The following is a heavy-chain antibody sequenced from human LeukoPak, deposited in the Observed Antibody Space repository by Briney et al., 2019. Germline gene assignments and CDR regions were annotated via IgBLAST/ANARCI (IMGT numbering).Heavy chain of an antibody. Sequence: GASVKVSCKVSGYTLTELSMHWVRQAPGKGLEWMGGFDPEDGETIYAQKFQGRVTMTRDTSISTAYMELSRLRSDDTAVYYCARGMGEVLYYMDVWGKGTTVTVSS. CDR1: GYTLTELS. CDR3: ARGMGEVLYYMDV. J-gene: IGHJ6*03. V-gene: IGHV1-24*01. D-gene: IGHD3-16*01. CDR2: FDPEDGET.